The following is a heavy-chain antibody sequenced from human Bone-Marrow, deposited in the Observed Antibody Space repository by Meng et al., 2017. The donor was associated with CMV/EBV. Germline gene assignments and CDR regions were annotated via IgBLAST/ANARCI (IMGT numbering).Heavy chain of an antibody. CDR2: IKQDGSEK. Sequence: GGSLRLSCAASGFTFSSYWMSWVRQAPGKGLEWVANIKQDGSEKYYVDSVKGRFTISRDNAENSLYLQMNSLTVEDTAVYYCASGGCSSTSCYFPYYFDYWGQGALVTVSS. V-gene: IGHV3-7*01. D-gene: IGHD2-2*01. CDR1: GFTFSSYW. CDR3: ASGGCSSTSCYFPYYFDY. J-gene: IGHJ4*02.